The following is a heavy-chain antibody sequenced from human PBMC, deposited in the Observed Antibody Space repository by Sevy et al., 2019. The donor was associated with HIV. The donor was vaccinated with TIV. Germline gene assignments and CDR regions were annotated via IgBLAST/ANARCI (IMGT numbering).Heavy chain of an antibody. CDR1: GYMFISYW. D-gene: IGHD6-13*01. Sequence: GESLKISCKVSGYMFISYWIGWVRQRPGRGLEWVGTTFPGNGDTRYGPSFKGQVTISADKSISTAFLQWRSLKATETAIYYCARCPLVNPVDWFDSWGQGTLVTVSS. CDR2: TFPGNGDT. J-gene: IGHJ5*01. V-gene: IGHV5-51*01. CDR3: ARCPLVNPVDWFDS.